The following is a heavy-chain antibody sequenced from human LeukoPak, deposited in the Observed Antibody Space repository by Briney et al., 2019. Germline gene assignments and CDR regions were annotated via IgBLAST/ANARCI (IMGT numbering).Heavy chain of an antibody. CDR3: ARDPGWGALDY. V-gene: IGHV3-7*03. CDR1: GFSFSSTW. Sequence: GGSPRLSCAASGFSFSSTWMTWVRQTPGKGLELVSNINIDGSQRYHAYSVEGRFTISRDNVKNTLYLQMNSLRVEDTAVYYCARDPGWGALDYWGQGALVIVSS. J-gene: IGHJ4*02. D-gene: IGHD3-16*01. CDR2: INIDGSQR.